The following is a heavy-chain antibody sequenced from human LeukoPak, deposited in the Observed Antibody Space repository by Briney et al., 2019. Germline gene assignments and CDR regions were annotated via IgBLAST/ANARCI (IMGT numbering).Heavy chain of an antibody. Sequence: PGGSLRLSCAASGFTFSNAWMSWVRQAPGKGLEWVGGIKSKTDGGKTDYAAPVKGRFTISRDDSKNTLYLQMNSLKTEDTAVYYCTTGITMVRGVIHLIDYWGQGTLVTVSS. V-gene: IGHV3-15*01. D-gene: IGHD3-10*01. CDR3: TTGITMVRGVIHLIDY. CDR1: GFTFSNAW. CDR2: IKSKTDGGKT. J-gene: IGHJ4*02.